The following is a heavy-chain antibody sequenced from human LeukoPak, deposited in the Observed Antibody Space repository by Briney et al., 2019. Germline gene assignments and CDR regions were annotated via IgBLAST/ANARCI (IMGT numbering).Heavy chain of an antibody. V-gene: IGHV3-21*01. CDR1: GFTFSSYS. CDR3: ARYKVVRGVIDY. J-gene: IGHJ4*02. CDR2: ISSSSSYI. D-gene: IGHD3-10*01. Sequence: GGSLRLSCAASGFTFSSYSMNWVRQAPGKGLEWVSSISSSSSYIYYADSVKGRFTISRDNAKNSLYLQMNILRGEDTAVYYCARYKVVRGVIDYWGQGTLVTVSS.